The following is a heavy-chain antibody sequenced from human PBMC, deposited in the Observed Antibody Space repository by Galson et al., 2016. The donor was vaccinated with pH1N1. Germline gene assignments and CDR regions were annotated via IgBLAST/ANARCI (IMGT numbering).Heavy chain of an antibody. V-gene: IGHV3-30*04. CDR2: ILYDGTNE. D-gene: IGHD5-12*01. Sequence: SLRLSCAASGFTFTSYAMHWVRQAPGTGLEWVDVILYDGTNEYYADSVKGRFTISRDKTQSTVYLQMNSLRTEDTAVYYCARDSEYSGHEGCQWAQGTLVIVSS. CDR1: GFTFTSYA. CDR3: ARDSEYSGHEGCQ. J-gene: IGHJ4*02.